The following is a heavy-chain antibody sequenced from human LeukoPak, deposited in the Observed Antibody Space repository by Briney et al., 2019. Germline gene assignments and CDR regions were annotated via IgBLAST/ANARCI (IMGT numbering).Heavy chain of an antibody. J-gene: IGHJ6*02. D-gene: IGHD6-19*01. CDR1: GGSFSGYY. CDR3: ARLGAVAGNYYYYGMDV. V-gene: IGHV4-34*01. CDR2: INHSGST. Sequence: PSETLSLTCAVYGGSFSGYYWSWIRQPPGKGLEWIGEINHSGSTNYNPSLKSRVTISVDTSKNQFSLKLSSVTAADTAVYYCARLGAVAGNYYYYGMDVWGQGTTVTVSS.